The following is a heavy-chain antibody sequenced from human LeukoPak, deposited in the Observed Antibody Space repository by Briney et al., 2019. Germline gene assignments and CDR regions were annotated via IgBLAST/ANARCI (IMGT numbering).Heavy chain of an antibody. J-gene: IGHJ6*03. CDR1: GGSFSGYY. V-gene: IGHV4-34*01. D-gene: IGHD6-6*01. CDR3: ASTPSGVSIAARPVYYYYMDV. Sequence: SETLSLTCAVYGGSFSGYYWSWIRQPPGKGLEWIGEINHSGSTNYNSSLKSRVTISVDTSKNQFSLKLSSVTAADTAVYYCASTPSGVSIAARPVYYYYMDVWGKGTTVTVSS. CDR2: INHSGST.